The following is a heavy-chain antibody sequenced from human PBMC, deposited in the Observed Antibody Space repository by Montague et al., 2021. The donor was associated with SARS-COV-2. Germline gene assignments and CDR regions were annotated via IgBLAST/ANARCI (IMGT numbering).Heavy chain of an antibody. Sequence: SLRLSCAASGFTFSDYYMSWIRQAPGKGLEWVSYISSSGSTIYNADSVKGRFTISRDNAKNSLYLQMNSLRGEGTAVYYCARGKYYDILTGPVGYWGQGTLVTVSS. V-gene: IGHV3-11*01. CDR2: ISSSGSTI. J-gene: IGHJ4*02. CDR3: ARGKYYDILTGPVGY. CDR1: GFTFSDYY. D-gene: IGHD3-9*01.